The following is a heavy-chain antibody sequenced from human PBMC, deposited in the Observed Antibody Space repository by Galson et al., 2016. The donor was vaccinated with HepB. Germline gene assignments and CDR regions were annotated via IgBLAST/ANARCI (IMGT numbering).Heavy chain of an antibody. V-gene: IGHV2-70*01. D-gene: IGHD5-12*01. J-gene: IGHJ6*02. CDR2: IDWNDYK. CDR1: GFSLSTSGMC. CDR3: ARAIVTTDNYYYGMDV. Sequence: PALVKPTQTLTLTCTFSGFSLSTSGMCVSWIRQPPGKALEWLALIDWNDYKYYSTSLKTRLTISKDTSKNQVVLTMTNMDPMDTATYYCARAIVTTDNYYYGMDVWGQGTTVTVSS.